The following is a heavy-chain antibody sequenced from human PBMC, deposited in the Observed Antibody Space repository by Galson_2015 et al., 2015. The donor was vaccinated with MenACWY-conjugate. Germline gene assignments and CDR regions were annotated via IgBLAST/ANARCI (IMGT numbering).Heavy chain of an antibody. J-gene: IGHJ6*02. CDR1: GYSFTNYW. D-gene: IGHD1-26*01. CDR2: IDPVDSNI. V-gene: IGHV5-51*01. CDR3: ARHPPGGRGMDV. Sequence: QSGAEVKKPGESLKISCQGSGYSFTNYWIAWVRRMPGKGLEWVGLIDPVDSNIRYSPSFQGQVTISADESISTAYLQWSSLKASDTAMYYCARHPPGGRGMDVWGRGTTVIVSS.